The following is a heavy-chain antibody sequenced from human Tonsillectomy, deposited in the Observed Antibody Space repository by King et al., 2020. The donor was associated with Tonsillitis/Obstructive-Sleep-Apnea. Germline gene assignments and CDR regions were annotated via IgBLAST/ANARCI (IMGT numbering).Heavy chain of an antibody. CDR1: GVPLSSYY. D-gene: IGHD4-11*01. V-gene: IGHV4-59*08. Sequence: QLQESGPGLVKPSETLSLTCTVSGVPLSSYYWTWIRPPPGKGLEWIGYIYYSGSSNYNPSLQRRLTISVDTPKNQFSLKLSSVTAADTAVYYCAKHDYSNYSWFDPWGQGTEVTVSS. CDR3: AKHDYSNYSWFDP. J-gene: IGHJ5*02. CDR2: IYYSGSS.